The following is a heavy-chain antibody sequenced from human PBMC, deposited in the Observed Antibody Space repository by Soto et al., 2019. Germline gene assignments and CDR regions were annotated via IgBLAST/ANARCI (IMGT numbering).Heavy chain of an antibody. Sequence: EVQLVESGGGLVQPGGSLRLSCAASGFIFTNHWMSWVRQAPGKGLEWVANIKKDGSETYYVDSVKGRFTISRDNAKNSLFLPMNSLRGDDTAVYYCAKGQWLDHYWGQGTLVTVSS. CDR2: IKKDGSET. CDR1: GFIFTNHW. V-gene: IGHV3-7*01. CDR3: AKGQWLDHY. J-gene: IGHJ4*02. D-gene: IGHD6-19*01.